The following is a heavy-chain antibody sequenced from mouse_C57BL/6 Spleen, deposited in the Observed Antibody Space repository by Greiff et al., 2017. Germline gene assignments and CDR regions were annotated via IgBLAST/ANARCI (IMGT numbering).Heavy chain of an antibody. V-gene: IGHV1-72*01. Sequence: QVQLQQPGAELVKPGASVKLSCKASGYTFTSYWMHWVKQRPGRGLEWIGRIDPNSGGTKYNEKFKSKATLTVDKPSSTAYIQLSSLTSEYSAVYYCSRSRDCYYWYVDVWGTGTTVTVSS. CDR2: IDPNSGGT. CDR3: SRSRDCYYWYVDV. CDR1: GYTFTSYW. D-gene: IGHD2-4*01. J-gene: IGHJ1*03.